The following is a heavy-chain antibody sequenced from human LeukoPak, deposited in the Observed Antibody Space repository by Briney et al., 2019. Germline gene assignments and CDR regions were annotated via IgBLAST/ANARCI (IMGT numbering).Heavy chain of an antibody. CDR1: GYTFTSYY. V-gene: IGHV1-46*01. CDR3: AKNVRDTGTFDY. D-gene: IGHD5-18*01. J-gene: IGHJ4*02. CDR2: INPSGGST. Sequence: VSVKVSCKASGYTFTSYYMHWVRQAPGQGLEWMGIINPSGGSTSYAQKFQGRVTMTRDTSTSTVYMELSSLRSEDTAVYYCAKNVRDTGTFDYWGQGTLVTVSS.